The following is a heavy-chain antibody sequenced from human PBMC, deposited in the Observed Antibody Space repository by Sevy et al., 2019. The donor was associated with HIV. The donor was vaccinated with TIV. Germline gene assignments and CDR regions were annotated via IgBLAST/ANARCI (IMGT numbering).Heavy chain of an antibody. CDR2: IYSGVNT. J-gene: IGHJ6*02. V-gene: IGHV3-53*01. Sequence: GGSLRLSCAVSGFIVSSNYMTWVRQAPGKGLEWVSVIYSGVNTFYADYVRGRFTISRDNSKNTLYLQMNSLRAEDTAGYYWARGMILEGSWYGMDVWGQGTTVTVSS. D-gene: IGHD3-3*01. CDR3: ARGMILEGSWYGMDV. CDR1: GFIVSSNY.